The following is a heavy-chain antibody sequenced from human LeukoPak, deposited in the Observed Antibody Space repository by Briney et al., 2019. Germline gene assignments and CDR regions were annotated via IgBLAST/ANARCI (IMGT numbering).Heavy chain of an antibody. Sequence: GESLKISCKGSGYSFTSYWIGWVRQMPGKGLERMGIIHPGDSDTRYSPSFQGQVTISADKSISTAYLQWSSLEASDTAMYYCARFRGYSLPTPDYWGQGTLVTVSS. J-gene: IGHJ4*02. D-gene: IGHD5-18*01. CDR2: IHPGDSDT. CDR3: ARFRGYSLPTPDY. V-gene: IGHV5-51*01. CDR1: GYSFTSYW.